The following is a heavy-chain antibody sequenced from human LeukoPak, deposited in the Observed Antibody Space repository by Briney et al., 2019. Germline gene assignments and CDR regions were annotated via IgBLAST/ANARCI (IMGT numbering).Heavy chain of an antibody. CDR3: ARDGKDILTGLAPDY. CDR2: IKSKTDGGTT. V-gene: IGHV3-15*01. D-gene: IGHD3-9*01. CDR1: GFTFSNAW. J-gene: IGHJ4*02. Sequence: PGGSLRLSCAASGFTFSNAWMSWVRQAPGKGLEWVGRIKSKTDGGTTDYAAPVKGRFTISRDDSKNTLYLQMNSLRAEDTAVYYCARDGKDILTGLAPDYWGQGTLVTVSS.